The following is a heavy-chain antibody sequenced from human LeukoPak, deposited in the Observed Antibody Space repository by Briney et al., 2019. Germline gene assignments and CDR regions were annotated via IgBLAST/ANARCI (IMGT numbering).Heavy chain of an antibody. CDR3: AKEQQLANDY. D-gene: IGHD6-13*01. V-gene: IGHV3-30*18. Sequence: PGGSLRLSCAASGFTFSSYGMHWVRQAPGKGLEWVAVISYDGSNKYYADSVKGRFTISRDNSKNTLYLQMNSLRAEDTAVDYCAKEQQLANDYWGQGTLVTVSS. J-gene: IGHJ4*02. CDR1: GFTFSSYG. CDR2: ISYDGSNK.